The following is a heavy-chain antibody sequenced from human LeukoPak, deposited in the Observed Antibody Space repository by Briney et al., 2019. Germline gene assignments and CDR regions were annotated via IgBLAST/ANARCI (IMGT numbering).Heavy chain of an antibody. CDR1: GFTFSSYA. J-gene: IGHJ1*01. CDR2: ISASGISI. Sequence: GGSLRLSCAASGFTFSSYAMSWVRQSPGKGPEWVSYISASGISIKYADSVKGRFSISRDNAKNLVYLQMDSLRAEDTAVYYCVPPAAGLHRTISTEYFQHWGQGTPVIVSS. V-gene: IGHV3-21*06. CDR3: VPPAAGLHRTISTEYFQH. D-gene: IGHD6-13*01.